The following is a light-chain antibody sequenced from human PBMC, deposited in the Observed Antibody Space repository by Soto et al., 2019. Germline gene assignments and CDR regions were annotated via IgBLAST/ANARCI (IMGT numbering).Light chain of an antibody. CDR2: SNN. V-gene: IGLV1-44*01. J-gene: IGLJ1*01. Sequence: QAVVTQPPSASGTPGQRLTISCSGTSSSIGSNTVNWYQQLPGTAPKLLIYSNNQRPSGVPDRFSASKSGTSASLAISGLQSEDEADYYCAAWDDSLKGVFGTGTKLTVL. CDR1: SSSIGSNT. CDR3: AAWDDSLKGV.